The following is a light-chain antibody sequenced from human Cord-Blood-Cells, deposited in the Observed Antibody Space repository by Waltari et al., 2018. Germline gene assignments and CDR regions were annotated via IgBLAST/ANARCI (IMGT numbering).Light chain of an antibody. Sequence: QIVLTQSPSASASLGASVKPTCTLSSRHTSYAIAWHQQQPEKGPRYLMKLNSDGSHSKGDGIPDRFSGSSSGAERYLTISSLQSEDEADYYCQTWGTGIRVFGGGTKLTVL. CDR3: QTWGTGIRV. CDR2: LNSDGSH. J-gene: IGLJ2*01. V-gene: IGLV4-69*01. CDR1: SRHTSYA.